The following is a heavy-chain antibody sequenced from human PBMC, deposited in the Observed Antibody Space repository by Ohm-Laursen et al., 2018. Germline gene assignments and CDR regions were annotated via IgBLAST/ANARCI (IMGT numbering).Heavy chain of an antibody. CDR2: INPNSGGT. J-gene: IGHJ4*02. Sequence: ASVKVSCNASGYTFTGYYMHWVRQAPGQGLEWMGWINPNSGGTNYAQKFQGRVTMTRDTSISTAYMELSRLRSDDTAVYYCATYYYDSSAHRSFDYWGQGTLVTVSS. CDR3: ATYYYDSSAHRSFDY. D-gene: IGHD3-22*01. V-gene: IGHV1-2*02. CDR1: GYTFTGYY.